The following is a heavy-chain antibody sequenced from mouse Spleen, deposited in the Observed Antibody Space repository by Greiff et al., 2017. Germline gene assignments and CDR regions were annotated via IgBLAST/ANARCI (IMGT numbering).Heavy chain of an antibody. CDR1: GFSLSTSGMG. CDR3: ARRASQYGNYHYAMDY. D-gene: IGHD2-10*02. CDR2: IYWDDDK. Sequence: QVTLKECGPGILQPSQTLSLTCSFSGFSLSTSGMGVSWIRQPSGKGLEWLAHIYWDDDKRYNPSLKSRLTISKDTSSNQVFLKITSVDTADTATYYCARRASQYGNYHYAMDYWGQGTSVTVSS. V-gene: IGHV8-12*01. J-gene: IGHJ4*01.